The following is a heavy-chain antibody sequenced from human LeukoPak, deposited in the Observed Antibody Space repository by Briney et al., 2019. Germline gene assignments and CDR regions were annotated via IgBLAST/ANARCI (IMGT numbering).Heavy chain of an antibody. V-gene: IGHV4-38-2*02. CDR3: ARHSPNPYYDILTGTLPAWFDP. J-gene: IGHJ5*02. CDR1: GYSISSGYY. D-gene: IGHD3-9*01. CDR2: IYHSGST. Sequence: KSSETLSLTCTVSGYSISSGYYWGWIRQPPGKGLEWIGSIYHSGSTYYNPSLKSRVTISVDTSKNQFSLKLSSVTAADTAVYYCARHSPNPYYDILTGTLPAWFDPWGQGTLVTVSS.